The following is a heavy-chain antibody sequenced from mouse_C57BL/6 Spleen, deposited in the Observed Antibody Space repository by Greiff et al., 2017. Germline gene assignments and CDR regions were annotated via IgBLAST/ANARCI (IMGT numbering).Heavy chain of an antibody. CDR1: GYTFTDYY. CDR3: ARWGYGRMDY. CDR2: INPNNGGT. J-gene: IGHJ4*01. V-gene: IGHV1-26*01. D-gene: IGHD1-1*01. Sequence: EVQLQQSGPELVKPGASVKISCKASGYTFTDYYMNWVKQSHGKSLEWIGDINPNNGGTSYNQKFKGKATLTVDKSSSTAYMELRSLTSEDSAVXYCARWGYGRMDYWGQGTSVTVSS.